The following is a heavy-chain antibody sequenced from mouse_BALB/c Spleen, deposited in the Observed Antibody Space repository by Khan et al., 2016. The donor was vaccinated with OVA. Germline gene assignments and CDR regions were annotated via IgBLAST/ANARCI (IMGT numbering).Heavy chain of an antibody. CDR2: ISPGSGTP. J-gene: IGHJ4*01. CDR1: GYNFTGYW. V-gene: IGHV1S41*01. Sequence: DLVKPGASVKLSCKASGYNFTGYWINWLKQRPGQGLEWIGRISPGSGTPYYNEMFKGQATLTVDTSSSPAYLQLSSLSSADSAVYFCARENYYGSSHYAMDYGGQGTSVTVSS. CDR3: ARENYYGSSHYAMDY. D-gene: IGHD1-1*01.